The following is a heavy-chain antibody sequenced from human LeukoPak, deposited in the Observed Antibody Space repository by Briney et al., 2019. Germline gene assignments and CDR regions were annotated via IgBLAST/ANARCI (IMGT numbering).Heavy chain of an antibody. Sequence: SETLSLTCAVYGGSFSGYYWSWLRQPPGKGLEWIGEINHSGSTNYNPSLKSRVTISVDTSKNQFSLKLSSVTAADTAIYYCARDLKYTSSWGGLDYWGQGTLVTVSS. V-gene: IGHV4-34*01. CDR1: GGSFSGYY. CDR2: INHSGST. J-gene: IGHJ4*02. D-gene: IGHD6-6*01. CDR3: ARDLKYTSSWGGLDY.